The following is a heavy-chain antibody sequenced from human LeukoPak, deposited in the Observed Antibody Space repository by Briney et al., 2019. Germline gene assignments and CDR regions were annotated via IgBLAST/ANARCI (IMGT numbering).Heavy chain of an antibody. CDR3: AKDGWYYFDY. D-gene: IGHD6-19*01. CDR1: GFSFHNYA. Sequence: GGSLRLSCAASGFSFHNYAMNWVRLAPGKGLEWVSTISGRGDTTYYADSVKGRFTISRDKNTLYLQMNSLRADDTAVYYCAKDGWYYFDYWGQGTLVTVSS. V-gene: IGHV3-23*01. J-gene: IGHJ4*02. CDR2: ISGRGDTT.